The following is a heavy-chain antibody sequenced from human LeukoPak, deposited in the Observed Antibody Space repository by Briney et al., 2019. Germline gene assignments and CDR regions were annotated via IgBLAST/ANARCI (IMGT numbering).Heavy chain of an antibody. CDR1: GFTFTAYH. CDR3: ARGYCTGDSCSGAWFDP. D-gene: IGHD2-15*01. J-gene: IGHJ5*02. Sequence: GASVKVSCKASGFTFTAYHIHWVRQARGQGLEWMGRIYPNSGGTNYAQKFQGRVTMTRDTSISTAYIELNRLRSDDTAVYYCARGYCTGDSCSGAWFDPWGRGTLVTVFS. CDR2: IYPNSGGT. V-gene: IGHV1-2*06.